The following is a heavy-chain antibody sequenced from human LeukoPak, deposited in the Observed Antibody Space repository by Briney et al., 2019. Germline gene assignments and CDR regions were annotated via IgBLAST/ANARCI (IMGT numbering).Heavy chain of an antibody. D-gene: IGHD3-22*01. CDR2: IIPIFGTA. J-gene: IGHJ4*02. CDR3: ARSERGYYDSSGYSRSFDY. Sequence: SVKVSCKASGGTFSSYAMSWVRQAPGQGLEWMGGIIPIFGTANYAQKFQGRVTITADESTSTAYMELSSLRSEDTAVYYCARSERGYYDSSGYSRSFDYWGQGTLVTVSS. V-gene: IGHV1-69*01. CDR1: GGTFSSYA.